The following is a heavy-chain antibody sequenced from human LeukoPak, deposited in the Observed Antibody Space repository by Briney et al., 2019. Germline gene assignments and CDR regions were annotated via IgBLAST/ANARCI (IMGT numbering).Heavy chain of an antibody. J-gene: IGHJ6*02. D-gene: IGHD6-19*01. Sequence: ASVKVSCKASGGTFSSYAISWVRQAPGQGLEWMGWISAYNGNTNYAQKLQGRVTMTTDTSTSTAHMELRSLRSDDTAVYYCARKGGYSSGWYSDSYYYYGMDVWGQGTTVTVSS. CDR3: ARKGGYSSGWYSDSYYYYGMDV. CDR1: GGTFSSYA. V-gene: IGHV1-18*01. CDR2: ISAYNGNT.